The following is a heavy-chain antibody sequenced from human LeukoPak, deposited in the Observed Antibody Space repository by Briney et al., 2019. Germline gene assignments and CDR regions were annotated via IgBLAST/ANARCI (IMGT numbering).Heavy chain of an antibody. CDR3: ARGGVRSSSWVYFQH. CDR2: INPSGGST. Sequence: VASVKVSCKASGYTFTSYYMHWVRQAPGQGLEWMGIINPSGGSTSYTQKFQGRVTMTRDMSTSTVYMELSSLRSEDTAVYYCARGGVRSSSWVYFQHWGQGTLVTVSS. V-gene: IGHV1-46*01. CDR1: GYTFTSYY. J-gene: IGHJ1*01. D-gene: IGHD6-13*01.